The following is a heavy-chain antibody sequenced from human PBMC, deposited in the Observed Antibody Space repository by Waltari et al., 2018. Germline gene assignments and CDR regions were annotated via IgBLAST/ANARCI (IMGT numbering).Heavy chain of an antibody. Sequence: QVQLVESGGGVVQPGRSLRLSCAASGFTFSNYAMHWVRQAPGTGLEWVAVISYDGSNKYYADSVKGRFTISRDKYKNTLYLQMNSLRAEDTAVYYCARGWDWYFDLWGRGTLVTVSS. J-gene: IGHJ2*01. D-gene: IGHD3-16*01. CDR2: ISYDGSNK. V-gene: IGHV3-30*01. CDR3: ARGWDWYFDL. CDR1: GFTFSNYA.